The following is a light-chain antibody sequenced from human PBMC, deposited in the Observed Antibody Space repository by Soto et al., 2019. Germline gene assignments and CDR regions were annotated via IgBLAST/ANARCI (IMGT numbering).Light chain of an antibody. CDR3: QSYDSSLSVV. Sequence: QSVLTQPPSVSGAPGQRVTISCTWSRSNIGAGYDVHWYQQLPGTAPKVLIYANSNRPSWVPDRFSGSKSGTSASLAITGLQAEDEADYYCQSYDSSLSVVFGGGTKLTVL. CDR2: ANS. V-gene: IGLV1-40*01. CDR1: RSNIGAGYD. J-gene: IGLJ2*01.